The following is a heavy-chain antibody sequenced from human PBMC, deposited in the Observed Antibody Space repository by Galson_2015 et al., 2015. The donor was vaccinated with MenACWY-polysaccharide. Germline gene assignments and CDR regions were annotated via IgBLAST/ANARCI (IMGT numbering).Heavy chain of an antibody. CDR1: GYTFTSYD. V-gene: IGHV1-8*01. CDR2: MKPNRGNT. Sequence: SVKVSCKASGYTFTSYDIYWVRQTTGHGPEWRGWMKPNRGNTASAQQFQGRVTMTRITSISIAYMDLSSLRFEDTAVYYCARGGKYYYDSSGYLNWFDPWGQGTLVTVSS. CDR3: ARGGKYYYDSSGYLNWFDP. D-gene: IGHD3-22*01. J-gene: IGHJ5*02.